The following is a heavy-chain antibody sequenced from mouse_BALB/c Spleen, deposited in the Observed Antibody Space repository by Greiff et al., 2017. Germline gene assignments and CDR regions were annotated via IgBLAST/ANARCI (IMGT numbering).Heavy chain of an antibody. D-gene: IGHD2-10*02. V-gene: IGHV1S29*02. CDR2: IYPYNGGT. CDR1: GYTFTDYN. J-gene: IGHJ1*01. CDR3: ARGVWSRYFDV. Sequence: VHVKQSGPELVKPGASVKISCKASGYTFTDYNMHWVKQSHGKSLEWIGYIYPYNGGTGYNQKFKSKATLTVDNSSSTAYMELRSLTSEDSAVYYCARGVWSRYFDVWGAGTTVTVSS.